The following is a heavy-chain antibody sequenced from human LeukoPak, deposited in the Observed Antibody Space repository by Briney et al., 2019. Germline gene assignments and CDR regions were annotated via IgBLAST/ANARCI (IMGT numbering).Heavy chain of an antibody. J-gene: IGHJ4*02. CDR1: GFTFSSYE. CDR2: ISSSGSSI. V-gene: IGHV3-48*03. D-gene: IGHD5-12*01. CDR3: AREGGYSEFDN. Sequence: PGGSLRLSRAASGFTFSSYEMNWVRQAPGKGLEWVSYISSSGSSIYYADSVKGRFTISRDNAKNSLYLQMNSLRAEDTAVYYCAREGGYSEFDNWGQGTLVTVSS.